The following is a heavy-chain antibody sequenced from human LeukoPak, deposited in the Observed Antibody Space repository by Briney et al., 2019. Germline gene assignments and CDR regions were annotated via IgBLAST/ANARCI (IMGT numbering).Heavy chain of an antibody. CDR1: GYTFTSYG. V-gene: IGHV1-18*01. J-gene: IGHJ4*02. CDR2: ISAYIGNT. Sequence: PLASVKVSCKASGYTFTSYGISWVRQAPGQGLEWMGWISAYIGNTNYAQKLQGRVTMTTDTSTSTAYMELRSLRSDDTAVYYCARDSLGARRLDYWGQGTLVTVSS. D-gene: IGHD3-16*02. CDR3: ARDSLGARRLDY.